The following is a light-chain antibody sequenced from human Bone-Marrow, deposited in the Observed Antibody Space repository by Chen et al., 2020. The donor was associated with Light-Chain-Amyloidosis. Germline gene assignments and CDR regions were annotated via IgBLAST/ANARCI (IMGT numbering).Light chain of an antibody. CDR2: RTY. J-gene: IGLJ1*01. CDR1: SANIGIND. CDR3: AAWDGSLSGYV. V-gene: IGLV1-47*01. Sequence: QSVLTQPPSTSGTPGQRVTISGSGASANIGINDVYWYQHFPGAAPILLIHRTYQRPSVAPDRFAASKSGTAAFLASSGLRSEDEADYYCAAWDGSLSGYVFGTGTKVIVL.